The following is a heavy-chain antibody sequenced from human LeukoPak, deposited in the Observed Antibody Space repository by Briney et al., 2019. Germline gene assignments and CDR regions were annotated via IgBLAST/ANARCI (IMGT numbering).Heavy chain of an antibody. CDR3: AKGAYCSSTSCYESAGYFQH. D-gene: IGHD2-2*01. CDR1: GFTFSDYY. J-gene: IGHJ1*01. V-gene: IGHV3-11*01. CDR2: ISSSGSTI. Sequence: GGSLRLSCAASGFTFSDYYMSWIRQAPGKGLEWVSYISSSGSTIYYADSVKGRFTISRDNSKNTLYLQMNSLRAEDTAVYYCAKGAYCSSTSCYESAGYFQHWGQGTLVTVSS.